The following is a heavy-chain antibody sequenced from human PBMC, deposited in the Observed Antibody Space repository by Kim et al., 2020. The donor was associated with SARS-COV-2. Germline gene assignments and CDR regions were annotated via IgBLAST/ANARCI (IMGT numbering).Heavy chain of an antibody. Sequence: ASVKVSCKASGYTFTSYAMNWVRQAPGQGLEWMGWINTNTGNPTYAQGFTGRFVFSLDTSVSTAYLQISSLKAEDTAVYYCAREYYSSVLLWFGDPPAGWFDPWGQGTLVTVSS. D-gene: IGHD3-10*01. CDR1: GYTFTSYA. CDR2: INTNTGNP. J-gene: IGHJ5*02. CDR3: AREYYSSVLLWFGDPPAGWFDP. V-gene: IGHV7-4-1*02.